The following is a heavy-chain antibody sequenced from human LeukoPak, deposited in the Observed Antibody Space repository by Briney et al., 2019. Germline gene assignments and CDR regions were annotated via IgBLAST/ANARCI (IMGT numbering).Heavy chain of an antibody. CDR1: GFTFPNYA. Sequence: GGSLRLSCAASGFTFPNYAMSGVRQAPAEGLEWVSTILVSGGNTYYADSVKGRFTISRDNSKNTLYLQMNGLRAEDTAVYYCAKAPSRAYLFQPFDVWGQGTMVTVSS. J-gene: IGHJ3*01. V-gene: IGHV3-23*01. CDR2: ILVSGGNT. CDR3: AKAPSRAYLFQPFDV. D-gene: IGHD2/OR15-2a*01.